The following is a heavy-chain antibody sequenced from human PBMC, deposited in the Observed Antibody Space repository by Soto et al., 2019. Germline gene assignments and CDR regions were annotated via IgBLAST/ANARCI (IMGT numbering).Heavy chain of an antibody. CDR1: GYSFTDYY. V-gene: IGHV1-2*02. J-gene: IGHJ5*02. CDR2: INTKTGGT. CDR3: ARVGPTGWSDP. Sequence: ASVKVSCKASGYSFTDYYMHWVRQAPGQGLEWMGWINTKTGGTNYAQNFQGRVTMTGDTSINTAYMELNRLRSDDTAVYYCARVGPTGWSDPWGQGTLVTVSS.